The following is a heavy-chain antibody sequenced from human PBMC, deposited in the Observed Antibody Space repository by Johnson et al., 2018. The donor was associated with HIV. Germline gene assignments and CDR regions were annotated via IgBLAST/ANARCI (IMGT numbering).Heavy chain of an antibody. J-gene: IGHJ3*02. V-gene: IGHV3-30*03. CDR2: VSYDGSNK. Sequence: QVQLVESGGGVVQPGRSLRLSCVASGFTFRARQAPGKGLEWVAIVSYDGSNKYCADSVKGRFTISRDNSKNTLYLQTNSLRAEDTAVYYCARDRFHPHAFDIWGQGTMVTVSS. CDR3: ARDRFHPHAFDI. CDR1: GFTFR. D-gene: IGHD3-10*01.